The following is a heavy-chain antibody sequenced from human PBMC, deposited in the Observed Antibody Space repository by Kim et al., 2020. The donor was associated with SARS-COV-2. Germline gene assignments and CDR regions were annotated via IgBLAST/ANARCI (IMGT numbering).Heavy chain of an antibody. V-gene: IGHV4-4*02. CDR1: GGSISSSNW. Sequence: SETLSLTCAVSGGSISSSNWWSWVRQPPGKGLEWIGEIYHSGSTNYNPSLKSRVTISVDKSKNQFSLKLSSVTAADTAVYYCARAGIAAAGNDAFDIWGQGTMVTVSS. J-gene: IGHJ3*02. CDR3: ARAGIAAAGNDAFDI. D-gene: IGHD6-13*01. CDR2: IYHSGST.